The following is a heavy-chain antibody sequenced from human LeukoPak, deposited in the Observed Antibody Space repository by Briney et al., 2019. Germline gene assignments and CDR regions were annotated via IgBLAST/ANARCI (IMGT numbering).Heavy chain of an antibody. J-gene: IGHJ5*02. Sequence: GRSLRLSCAASGFTFDDYAMHWVRQAPRKGLEWVSGISRNSGSIGYADSVKGRFTISRDNAKNSLYLQMNSLRAEDTALYYCAKGSSGYYNWFDPWGQGTLVTVSS. CDR3: AKGSSGYYNWFDP. V-gene: IGHV3-9*01. D-gene: IGHD3-22*01. CDR1: GFTFDDYA. CDR2: ISRNSGSI.